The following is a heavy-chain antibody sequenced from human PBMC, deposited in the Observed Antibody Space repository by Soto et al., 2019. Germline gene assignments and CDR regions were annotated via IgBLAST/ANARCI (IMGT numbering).Heavy chain of an antibody. CDR1: CGSFSGYY. CDR2: INHSGST. Sequence: PSESLSLTCAVYCGSFSGYYWSWIRQPPGKGLEWIGEINHSGSTNYNPSLKSRVTISIDTSKNQFSLRLSSVTAADTAVYYCARGNRRYSSGLNWFDPWGQGTLVTVSS. CDR3: ARGNRRYSSGLNWFDP. J-gene: IGHJ5*02. D-gene: IGHD6-19*01. V-gene: IGHV4-34*01.